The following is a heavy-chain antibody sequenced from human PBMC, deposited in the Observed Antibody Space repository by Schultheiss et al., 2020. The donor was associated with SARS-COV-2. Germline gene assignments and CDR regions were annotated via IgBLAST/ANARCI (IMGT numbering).Heavy chain of an antibody. Sequence: GESLKISCAASGFTVSSNYMSWVRQAPGKGLEWVSVIYSGGSTYYADSVKGRFTISRDNSKNTLYLQMISLRAEDTAVYYCARESYGYFDYWGQGTLVTVSS. D-gene: IGHD4-17*01. CDR1: GFTVSSNY. J-gene: IGHJ4*02. V-gene: IGHV3-53*05. CDR3: ARESYGYFDY. CDR2: IYSGGST.